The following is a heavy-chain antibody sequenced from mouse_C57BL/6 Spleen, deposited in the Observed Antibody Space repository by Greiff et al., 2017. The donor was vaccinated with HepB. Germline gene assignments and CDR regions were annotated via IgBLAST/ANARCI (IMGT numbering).Heavy chain of an antibody. CDR2: INPNNGGT. J-gene: IGHJ4*01. D-gene: IGHD1-1*01. Sequence: EVQLQQSGPELVKPGASVKIPCKASGYTFTDYNMDWVKQSHGKSLEWIGDINPNNGGTIYNQKFKGKATLTVGKSSSTAYMELRSLTSEDTAVYYCARGGLHYGSSLYAMDYWGQGTSVTVSS. CDR1: GYTFTDYN. CDR3: ARGGLHYGSSLYAMDY. V-gene: IGHV1-18*01.